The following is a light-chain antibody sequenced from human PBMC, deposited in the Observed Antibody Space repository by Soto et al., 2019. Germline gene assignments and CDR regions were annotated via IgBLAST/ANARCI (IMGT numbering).Light chain of an antibody. Sequence: QSALTQPPSASGSPGQSVTISCTGTSSDLGGYNYVSWYQQHPGKAPKLMIYEVNKRPSGVPDRFSGSKSGNTASLTVSGLQAEDEADYYCSSYAGSNILVFGGGTKLTVL. CDR1: SSDLGGYNY. CDR2: EVN. CDR3: SSYAGSNILV. V-gene: IGLV2-8*01. J-gene: IGLJ2*01.